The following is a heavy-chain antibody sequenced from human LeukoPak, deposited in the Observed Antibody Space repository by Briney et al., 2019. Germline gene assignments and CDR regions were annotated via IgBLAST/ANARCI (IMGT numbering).Heavy chain of an antibody. CDR2: ISSSSSYI. CDR1: GFTFSSYS. CDR3: ARDPRYCSSTSCGSDAFDI. V-gene: IGHV3-21*01. D-gene: IGHD2-2*01. Sequence: GGSLRLSCAASGFTFSSYSMKWVRQAPGKGLDWVSSISSSSSYIYYADSVKGRFTISRDNAKNSLYLQMNSLRAEDTAVYYCARDPRYCSSTSCGSDAFDIWGQGTMVTVSS. J-gene: IGHJ3*02.